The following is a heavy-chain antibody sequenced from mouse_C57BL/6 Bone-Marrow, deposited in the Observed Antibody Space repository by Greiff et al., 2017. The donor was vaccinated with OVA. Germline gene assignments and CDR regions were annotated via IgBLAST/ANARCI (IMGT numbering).Heavy chain of an antibody. V-gene: IGHV14-4*01. Sequence: EVQLQQSGAELVRPGASVKLSCTASGFNIKDDYMHWVKQRPEQGLEWIGWIDPENGDTEYASKFQGKATITADTSSNTAYLQLSSLTSEDTAVYNCTSYGNFDYRGQGATLTVSS. CDR1: GFNIKDDY. CDR3: TSYGNFDY. J-gene: IGHJ2*01. D-gene: IGHD2-1*01. CDR2: IDPENGDT.